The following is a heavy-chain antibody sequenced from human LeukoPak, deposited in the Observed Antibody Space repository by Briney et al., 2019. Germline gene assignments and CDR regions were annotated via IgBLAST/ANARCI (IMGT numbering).Heavy chain of an antibody. J-gene: IGHJ4*02. V-gene: IGHV3-64*01. Sequence: GGSLRLSCAASGFTFSTYAMYWVRQAPGEGLEYVSAISGNGVSTFYANSVKGRFTVSRDNSKNTLYLQMNSLRAADTAVYYCATDSAHYGGNSGLVYWGQGTLVTVSS. CDR3: ATDSAHYGGNSGLVY. CDR1: GFTFSTYA. D-gene: IGHD4-23*01. CDR2: ISGNGVST.